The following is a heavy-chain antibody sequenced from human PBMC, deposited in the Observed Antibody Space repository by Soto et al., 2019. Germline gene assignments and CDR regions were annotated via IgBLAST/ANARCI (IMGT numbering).Heavy chain of an antibody. CDR3: TRDPSDSFHGDY. Sequence: SIYLASTVSGNTVSSNSYSWAWIRHSPGKGLEWIGTIYSTENTYYHPSLLSRVTISVDTSMNEFSLRAEDTAVYYCTRDPSDSFHGDYWGQGTLVTVFS. CDR2: IYSTENT. D-gene: IGHD3-9*01. V-gene: IGHV4-39*02. J-gene: IGHJ4*02. CDR1: GNTVSSNSYS.